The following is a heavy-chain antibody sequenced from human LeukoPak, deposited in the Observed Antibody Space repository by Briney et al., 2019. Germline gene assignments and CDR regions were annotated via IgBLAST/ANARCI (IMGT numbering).Heavy chain of an antibody. CDR2: ISSSSSTI. J-gene: IGHJ5*02. CDR1: GFTFSSYS. D-gene: IGHD2-15*01. CDR3: ARDLGVVVAATPGWFDP. Sequence: PGGSLRLSCAASGFTFSSYSMNWVRQAPGKGLEWVSYISSSSSTIYYADSVKGRFTISRDNAKNSLYLQMNSLRAEDTAVYYCARDLGVVVAATPGWFDPWGQGTLVTVSS. V-gene: IGHV3-48*04.